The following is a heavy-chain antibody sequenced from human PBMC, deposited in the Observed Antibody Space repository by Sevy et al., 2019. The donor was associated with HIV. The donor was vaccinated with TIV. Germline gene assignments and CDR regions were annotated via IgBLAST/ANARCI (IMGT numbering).Heavy chain of an antibody. CDR1: GGSFSGYY. CDR2: INHSGST. Sequence: ETLSLTCAVYGGSFSGYYWSWIRQPPGKGLEWIGEINHSGSTNYNPSLKSRVTISVDTSKNQFSLKLSSVTAADTAVYYCATTACSGGSCYTPGPGNWFDPWGQGTLVTVSS. V-gene: IGHV4-34*01. CDR3: ATTACSGGSCYTPGPGNWFDP. J-gene: IGHJ5*02. D-gene: IGHD2-15*01.